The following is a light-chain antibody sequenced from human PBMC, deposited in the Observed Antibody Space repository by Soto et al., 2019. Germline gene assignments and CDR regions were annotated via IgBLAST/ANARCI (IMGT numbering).Light chain of an antibody. V-gene: IGKV1D-13*01. Sequence: TKSAVAVSGSIGDRVAISFRTSQGFGSLLAWYQETPEKPPSLLIYDGSTLQSDVPTRFSGSGSGTNIALTISILQPEDVAPDNSQHSHYHPHPFGPRTKVAI. CDR3: QHSHYHPHP. J-gene: IGKJ3*01. CDR2: DGS. CDR1: QGFGSL.